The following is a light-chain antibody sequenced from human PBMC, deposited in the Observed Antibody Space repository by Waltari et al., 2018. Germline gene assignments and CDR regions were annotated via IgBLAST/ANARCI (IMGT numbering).Light chain of an antibody. CDR2: EGS. CDR3: CSDAGSSTLF. Sequence: QSALTQPASVSGSPGQSITVSCTGTSSDVGSYNIVSWYQQHPGKAPKLMIYEGSKRPSGVCNRFSGSKSGSPASLTISGLQAEDEADYYCCSDAGSSTLFFGGGTKVTVL. CDR1: SSDVGSYNI. J-gene: IGLJ2*01. V-gene: IGLV2-23*01.